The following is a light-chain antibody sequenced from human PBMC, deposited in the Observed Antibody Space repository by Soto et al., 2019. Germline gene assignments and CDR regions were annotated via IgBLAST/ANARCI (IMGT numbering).Light chain of an antibody. CDR3: QAWDSSTDVV. CDR1: KLGDKY. V-gene: IGLV3-1*01. J-gene: IGLJ2*01. CDR2: QHS. Sequence: SYELTQPPSVSVSPGQTASITCSGDKLGDKYTCWYQQKPAQSPVLVIYQHSQRPSGIPERFSGSNSGNTATLTISGTQAMDEADYYCQAWDSSTDVVFGGGTKLTVL.